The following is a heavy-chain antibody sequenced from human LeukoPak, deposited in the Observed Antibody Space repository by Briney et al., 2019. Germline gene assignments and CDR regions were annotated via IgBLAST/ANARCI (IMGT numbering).Heavy chain of an antibody. CDR2: ISTDNSYR. Sequence: GGSLRLSCAASGFSLSSYSMNWIRQAPGKGLEWVSSISTDNSYRHYADSVKGRFTISRDNPKNSLYLQMNTLRAEDTAVYYCARDVSLDFWGQGTLVAVSS. J-gene: IGHJ4*02. V-gene: IGHV3-21*06. CDR3: ARDVSLDF. CDR1: GFSLSSYS.